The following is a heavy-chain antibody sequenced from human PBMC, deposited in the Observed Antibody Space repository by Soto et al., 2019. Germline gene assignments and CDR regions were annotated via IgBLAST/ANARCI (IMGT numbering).Heavy chain of an antibody. J-gene: IGHJ5*02. Sequence: EVQLVESGGGLVQPGGSLRLSCAASGFTFSDYSMDWVRQAPGKGLEWVSYISSSSSNIYYADSVKGRFTLSRDNAKNALYLQMNILRDEDTAVYYCARAAGSLGSWGKGTLVPVSS. CDR3: ARAAGSLGS. D-gene: IGHD3-10*01. CDR2: ISSSSSNI. V-gene: IGHV3-48*02. CDR1: GFTFSDYS.